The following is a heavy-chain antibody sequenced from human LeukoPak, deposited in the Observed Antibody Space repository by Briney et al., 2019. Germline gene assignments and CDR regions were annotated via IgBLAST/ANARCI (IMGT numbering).Heavy chain of an antibody. V-gene: IGHV4-61*08. Sequence: SETLSLTCTVSGGSISSGDYYWSWIRQPPGKGLEWIGYIYYSGSTNYNPSLKSRVTISVDTSKNQFSLKLSSVTAADTAVYYCARAGRYNRPFDYWGQGTLVTVSS. D-gene: IGHD5-24*01. CDR3: ARAGRYNRPFDY. CDR2: IYYSGST. J-gene: IGHJ4*02. CDR1: GGSISSGDYY.